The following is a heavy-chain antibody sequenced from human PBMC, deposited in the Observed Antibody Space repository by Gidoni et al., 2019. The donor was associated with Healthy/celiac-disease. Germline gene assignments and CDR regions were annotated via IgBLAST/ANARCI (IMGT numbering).Heavy chain of an antibody. CDR1: GYTFTSYY. D-gene: IGHD3-10*01. V-gene: IGHV1-46*01. CDR3: ARENSMVRGVTTFDY. CDR2: INPSGGST. J-gene: IGHJ4*02. Sequence: QVQLVQSGAEVKKPGASVKVSCKASGYTFTSYYMHWVRQAPGQGLEWMGIINPSGGSTSYAQKFQGRVTMTRDTSTSTVYMELSSLRSEDTAVYYCARENSMVRGVTTFDYWGQGTLVTVSS.